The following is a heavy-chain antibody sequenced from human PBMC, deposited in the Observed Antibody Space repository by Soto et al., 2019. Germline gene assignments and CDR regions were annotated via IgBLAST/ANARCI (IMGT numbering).Heavy chain of an antibody. Sequence: GGSLRLSCAASGFTFSSYWMSWVRQAPGKGLEWVANSNQDEGEIFYVDSVKGRFTISRDNTKNSLYLQMNSLRVEDTAVYFCARDKGYSIFDYWGQGNQVTVSS. CDR3: ARDKGYSIFDY. D-gene: IGHD2-15*01. CDR2: SNQDEGEI. V-gene: IGHV3-7*01. J-gene: IGHJ4*02. CDR1: GFTFSSYW.